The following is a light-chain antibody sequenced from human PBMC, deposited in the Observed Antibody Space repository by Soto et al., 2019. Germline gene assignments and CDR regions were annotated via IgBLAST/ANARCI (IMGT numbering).Light chain of an antibody. CDR2: DAS. Sequence: DIQMAQSPSALFASIGDRVSVTCRASQPIFTSLAWYQQKPGKAPKLLIYDASALQTGVPSRFSGFSSGTDFTLTISGLQPDDFATYFCQQYKSYSAHGLTFGGGTKVDIK. J-gene: IGKJ4*01. V-gene: IGKV1-5*01. CDR3: QQYKSYSAHGLT. CDR1: QPIFTS.